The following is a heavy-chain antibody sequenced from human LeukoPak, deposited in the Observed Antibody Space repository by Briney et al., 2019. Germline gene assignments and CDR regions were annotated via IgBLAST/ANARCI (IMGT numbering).Heavy chain of an antibody. CDR3: RWYQLLYGTGGDYFDY. V-gene: IGHV1-69*13. D-gene: IGHD2-2*02. Sequence: GASVKVSCKASGGTFSSYAISWVRQASGQGLEWMGGIIPIFGTANYAQKFQGRVTITADESTSTAYMELSSLRSEDTAVYYCRWYQLLYGTGGDYFDYWGQGTLVTVSS. CDR1: GGTFSSYA. CDR2: IIPIFGTA. J-gene: IGHJ4*02.